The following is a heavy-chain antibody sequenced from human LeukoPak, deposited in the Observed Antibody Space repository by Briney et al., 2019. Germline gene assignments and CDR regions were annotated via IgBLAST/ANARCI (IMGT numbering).Heavy chain of an antibody. CDR3: ARVKGREGSTVIIDY. Sequence: SETLSLTCTVSGGSVSNYYWSWIRQSPGKGLEWIGYISHSGSVNYNPSLKSRVTMSVDTSKSQFSLKLSSVTAADTAVYYCARVKGREGSTVIIDYWGQGTLVTVSS. V-gene: IGHV4-59*02. CDR1: GGSVSNYY. J-gene: IGHJ4*02. CDR2: ISHSGSV. D-gene: IGHD3-10*01.